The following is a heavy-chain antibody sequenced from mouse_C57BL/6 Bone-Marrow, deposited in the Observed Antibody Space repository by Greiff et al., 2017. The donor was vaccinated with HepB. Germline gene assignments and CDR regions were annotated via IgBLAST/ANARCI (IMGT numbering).Heavy chain of an antibody. V-gene: IGHV1-72*01. J-gene: IGHJ4*01. CDR2: IGPNSGGT. Sequence: QVQLQQPGAELVKPGASVKLSCKASGYTFTSYWMHWVKQRPGRGLEWIGRIGPNSGGTKYNEKFKSKATLTVDKPSSTAYMQLSSLTSEDSAVYYCAITTVVAPYAMDYWGQGTSVTVSS. CDR3: AITTVVAPYAMDY. D-gene: IGHD1-1*01. CDR1: GYTFTSYW.